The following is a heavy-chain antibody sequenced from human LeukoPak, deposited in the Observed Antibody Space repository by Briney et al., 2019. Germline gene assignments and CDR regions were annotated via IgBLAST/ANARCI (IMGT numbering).Heavy chain of an antibody. CDR2: ISAYNGNT. CDR1: GYTFTSYG. Sequence: ASVKVSCKASGYTFTSYGISWVRQAPGQGLEWMGWISAYNGNTNYAQKLQGRVTMTTDTSTSTAYMELRRLRSDDTAVYYCARDFIVGGDNSDFDYWGQGTLVTVSS. J-gene: IGHJ4*02. CDR3: ARDFIVGGDNSDFDY. D-gene: IGHD1-26*01. V-gene: IGHV1-18*01.